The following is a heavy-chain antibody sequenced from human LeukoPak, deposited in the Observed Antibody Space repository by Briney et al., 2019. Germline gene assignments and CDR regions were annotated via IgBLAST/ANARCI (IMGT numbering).Heavy chain of an antibody. D-gene: IGHD7-27*01. Sequence: GGSLRLSCSASGFTFSNYAMHWVGQGPGKGREYVSAINRNGGSTYYADSMKSKFIISRDNSKNTLYLQMSSLRAEDTAVYYCVRNWGNLDYWGQGTLVTVSS. CDR3: VRNWGNLDY. CDR2: INRNGGST. CDR1: GFTFSNYA. J-gene: IGHJ4*02. V-gene: IGHV3-64D*06.